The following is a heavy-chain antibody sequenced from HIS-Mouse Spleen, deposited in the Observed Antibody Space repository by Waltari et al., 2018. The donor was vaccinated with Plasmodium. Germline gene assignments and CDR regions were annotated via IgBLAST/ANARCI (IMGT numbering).Heavy chain of an antibody. CDR1: GCSISSSSYY. V-gene: IGHV4-39*07. CDR2: IYYSGST. Sequence: QLQLQESGPGLVKPSETLSLTCTVSGCSISSSSYYWDWIRQPPGKGLEWIGSIYYSGSTYYNPSLKSRVTISVDTSKNQFSLKLSSVTAADTAVYYCARDRITGTSYFDYWGQGTLVTVSS. CDR3: ARDRITGTSYFDY. D-gene: IGHD1-7*01. J-gene: IGHJ4*02.